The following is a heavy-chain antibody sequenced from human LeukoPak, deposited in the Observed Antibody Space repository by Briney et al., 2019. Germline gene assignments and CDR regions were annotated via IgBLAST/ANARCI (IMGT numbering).Heavy chain of an antibody. V-gene: IGHV4-4*02. CDR3: ARAYCSGGSCYLVDY. D-gene: IGHD2-15*01. CDR2: IYHSGST. CDR1: GGSISSSNW. J-gene: IGHJ4*02. Sequence: SGTLSLTCAVSGGSISSSNWWSWVRQPPGKGLEWIGEIYHSGSTNYNPSLKSRVTISVDKSKNQLSLKLSSVTAADTAVYYCARAYCSGGSCYLVDYWGQGTLVTVSS.